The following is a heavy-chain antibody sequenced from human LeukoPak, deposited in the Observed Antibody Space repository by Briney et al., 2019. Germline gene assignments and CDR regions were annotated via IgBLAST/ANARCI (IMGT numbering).Heavy chain of an antibody. V-gene: IGHV3-9*01. J-gene: IGHJ5*02. CDR1: GFTFGGYA. CDR3: AKGRDKYQLLSKNWFDP. D-gene: IGHD2-2*01. Sequence: PGRSLRLSCAASGFTFGGYAMHWVRQAPGKGLEWVSGISWNSGSIGYADFVKGRFTISRDNAKNSLYLQMNSLRAEDTALYYCAKGRDKYQLLSKNWFDPWGQGTLVTVSS. CDR2: ISWNSGSI.